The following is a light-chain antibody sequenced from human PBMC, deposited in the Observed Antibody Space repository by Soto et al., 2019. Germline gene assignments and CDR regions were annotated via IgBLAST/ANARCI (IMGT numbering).Light chain of an antibody. CDR3: AAWDDSLSGLV. Sequence: VLTQPPSASGTPGQRVTISCSGSSSNIGRNSVYWYQQLPGTAPKLLIYQNDQRPSGVPDRFSGSRSGTSASLAISGLRSEDEADYYCAAWDDSLSGLVFGTGTKVTVL. CDR1: SSNIGRNS. V-gene: IGLV1-47*01. CDR2: QND. J-gene: IGLJ1*01.